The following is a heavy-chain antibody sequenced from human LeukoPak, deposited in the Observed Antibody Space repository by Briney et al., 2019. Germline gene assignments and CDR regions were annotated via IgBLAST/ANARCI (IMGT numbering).Heavy chain of an antibody. CDR3: ARCGRLRLMGGGSNWFDP. CDR1: GYTFTSYG. V-gene: IGHV1-18*01. Sequence: ASVKVSCKASGYTFTSYGISWVRQAPGQGLEWMGWISAYNGNTNYAQKLHGRVTMTTDTSTSTAYMELRSLRSDDTAVYYCARCGRLRLMGGGSNWFDPWGQGTLVTVSS. D-gene: IGHD5-12*01. CDR2: ISAYNGNT. J-gene: IGHJ5*02.